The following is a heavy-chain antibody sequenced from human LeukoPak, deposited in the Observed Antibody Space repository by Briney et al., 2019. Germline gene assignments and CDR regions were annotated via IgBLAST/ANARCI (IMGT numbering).Heavy chain of an antibody. D-gene: IGHD3-9*01. CDR3: AKWGDYDVLTGYYVSDY. CDR2: ITGSGGNT. Sequence: GGSLKLSCSTPGFTLCNYAMSRVRQGPGEGLELGSAITGSGGNTYYADSVKGRFTISRDNSKNTVFLQMNSLRAEDTAVYYCAKWGDYDVLTGYYVSDYWGQGTLVTVSS. CDR1: GFTLCNYA. V-gene: IGHV3-23*01. J-gene: IGHJ4*02.